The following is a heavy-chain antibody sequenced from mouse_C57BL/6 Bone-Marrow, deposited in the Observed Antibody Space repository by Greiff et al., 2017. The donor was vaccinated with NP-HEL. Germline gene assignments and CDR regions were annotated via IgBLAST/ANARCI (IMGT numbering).Heavy chain of an antibody. CDR3: ARDHYYGSSYGY. V-gene: IGHV1-55*01. CDR2: IYPGSGST. D-gene: IGHD1-1*01. J-gene: IGHJ2*01. Sequence: QVQLQQPGAELVKPGASVKMSCKASGYTFTSYWITWVKQRPGQGLVWIGDIYPGSGSTNYNEKFKSKATLPVDTSSSTAYMQLSSLTSEDSAVYYCARDHYYGSSYGYWGQGTTLTVSS. CDR1: GYTFTSYW.